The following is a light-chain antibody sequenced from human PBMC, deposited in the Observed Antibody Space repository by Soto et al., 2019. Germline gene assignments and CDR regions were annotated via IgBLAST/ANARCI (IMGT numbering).Light chain of an antibody. CDR2: AAS. Sequence: IQMTQSPSSLSASVGDRVTITCRASQGIRNDLAWCQQKPGRAPKILINAASSLQSGVPSRFSGSGSGTEFTLTISSLQPDDFATYYCQQYNSYSITFGQGTRLEIK. CDR3: QQYNSYSIT. CDR1: QGIRND. V-gene: IGKV1-17*01. J-gene: IGKJ5*01.